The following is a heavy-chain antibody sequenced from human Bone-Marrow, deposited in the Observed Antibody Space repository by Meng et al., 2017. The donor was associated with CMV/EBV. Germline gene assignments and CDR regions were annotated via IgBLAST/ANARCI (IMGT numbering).Heavy chain of an antibody. J-gene: IGHJ4*02. Sequence: SETLSLTCTVSGGPVSSGSYYWSWIRQPPGKGLEWIGYIYYSGSTNYNPSLKSRVTISVDTSKNQFSLKLSSVTAADTAVYYCASYCSSTSCYTGEVLFDYWGQGTLVTVSS. CDR3: ASYCSSTSCYTGEVLFDY. D-gene: IGHD2-2*02. CDR1: GGPVSSGSYY. CDR2: IYYSGST. V-gene: IGHV4-61*01.